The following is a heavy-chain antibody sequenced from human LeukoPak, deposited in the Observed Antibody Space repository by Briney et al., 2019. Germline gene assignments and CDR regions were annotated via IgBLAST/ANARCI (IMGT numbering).Heavy chain of an antibody. CDR1: GGIFSSYA. Sequence: SVKVSCKASGGIFSSYAISWVRQAPGQGLEWMGRIMSILDMADYAQKFQGRVTIIADKSTSTAYMELSSLRYEDTAVYYCARETDTGDNENLAATDVWGQGTTVIVSS. CDR2: IMSILDMA. J-gene: IGHJ6*02. V-gene: IGHV1-69*04. D-gene: IGHD2-15*01. CDR3: ARETDTGDNENLAATDV.